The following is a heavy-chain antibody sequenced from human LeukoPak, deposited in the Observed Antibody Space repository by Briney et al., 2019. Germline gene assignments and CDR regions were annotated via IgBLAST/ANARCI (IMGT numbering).Heavy chain of an antibody. V-gene: IGHV4-59*01. CDR1: GDSISTYY. J-gene: IGHJ4*02. D-gene: IGHD1-14*01. CDR2: SYYSGIT. CDR3: ARGEPVDY. Sequence: SQTLSLTCTVSGDSISTYYWSWIRQSPGKGLEWIGYSYYSGITSYNPSLKSRVTMSVDESKNQLSLKVNSVTAADTAVYYCARGEPVDYWGQGTLVTVSS.